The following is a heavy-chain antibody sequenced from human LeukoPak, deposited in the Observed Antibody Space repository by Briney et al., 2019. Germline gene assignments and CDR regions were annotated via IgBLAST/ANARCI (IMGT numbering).Heavy chain of an antibody. CDR1: GFTFDDYA. Sequence: GGSLRLSCAASGFTFDDYAVQWVRQAAGKGREWVSGISWNSGSRGYADSVKGRFTISRDNAKNSLYLQMSSLRAEDTALYYCAKVDSSGYYQTSFDYWGQGTLVTVSS. J-gene: IGHJ4*02. D-gene: IGHD3-22*01. V-gene: IGHV3-9*01. CDR2: ISWNSGSR. CDR3: AKVDSSGYYQTSFDY.